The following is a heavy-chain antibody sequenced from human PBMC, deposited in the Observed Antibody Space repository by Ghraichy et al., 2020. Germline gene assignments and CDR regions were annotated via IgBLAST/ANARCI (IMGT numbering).Heavy chain of an antibody. CDR1: GFTFDDYA. D-gene: IGHD6-6*01. V-gene: IGHV3-9*01. CDR3: AKDITARPFYFGQ. CDR2: ISWNSGTI. J-gene: IGHJ4*02. Sequence: SLRLSCAASGFTFDDYAMHWVRQAPGKGLEWVSGISWNSGTIGYVDSVKGRFTISRDNAKNSLYLQMNSLRLEDTALYYCAKDITARPFYFGQWGQGTLVTVSS.